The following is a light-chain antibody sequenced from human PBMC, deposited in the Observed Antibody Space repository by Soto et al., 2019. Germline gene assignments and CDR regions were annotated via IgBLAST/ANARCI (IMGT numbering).Light chain of an antibody. CDR2: DVN. J-gene: IGLJ1*01. Sequence: QSALTQPRSVSGSPGQSVTISCTGTSSDVGGFNSVSWYQQHPGKAPKLMIYDVNKRPSGVPDRFSGSKSGSTASLTISGLQAEDEAYYYCCSYAGSYPEAFATGTKLTVL. V-gene: IGLV2-11*01. CDR3: CSYAGSYPEA. CDR1: SSDVGGFNS.